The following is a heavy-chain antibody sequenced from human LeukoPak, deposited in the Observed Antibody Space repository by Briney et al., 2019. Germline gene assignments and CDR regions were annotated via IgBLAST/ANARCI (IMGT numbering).Heavy chain of an antibody. CDR2: IYYSGST. Sequence: SETLSLTCTVSGGSISSGDYYWSWIRQPPGKGLEWIAYIYYSGSTYYNPSLKSRVTISVDTSKNQFSLKLSSVTAADTAVYYCASSLIVVVPPAIHPIDYWGQGTLVTVSS. J-gene: IGHJ4*02. V-gene: IGHV4-30-4*08. D-gene: IGHD2-2*02. CDR1: GGSISSGDYY. CDR3: ASSLIVVVPPAIHPIDY.